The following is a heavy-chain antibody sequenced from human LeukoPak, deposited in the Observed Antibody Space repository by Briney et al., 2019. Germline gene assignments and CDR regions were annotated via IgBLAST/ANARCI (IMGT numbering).Heavy chain of an antibody. V-gene: IGHV3-11*01. CDR3: ARGRDYAGIAAMYDH. CDR2: ISSTAITI. D-gene: IGHD4-23*01. CDR1: GSTFSDYY. Sequence: GGSLRLSCAASGSTFSDYYMSWIRQAPGKGLEWVSYISSTAITINYADSVKGRFHISRDNVKNLLYLQMNSLRADDTAVYYCARGRDYAGIAAMYDHWGQGMLVTVSS. J-gene: IGHJ4*02.